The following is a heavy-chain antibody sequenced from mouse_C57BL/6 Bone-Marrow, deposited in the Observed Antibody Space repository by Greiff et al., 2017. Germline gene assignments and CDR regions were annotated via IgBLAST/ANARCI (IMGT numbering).Heavy chain of an antibody. V-gene: IGHV1-62-2*01. CDR2: FYPGSGSI. J-gene: IGHJ1*03. Sequence: VQLQQSGAELVKPGASVKLSCKASGYTFTEYTIHWVKQRSGQGLEWIGWFYPGSGSIKYNEKFKDKATLTADKSSSTVYMELSRLTSEDSAVYFCARHEEYYYYGSRNWYFDVWGTGTTVTVSS. D-gene: IGHD1-1*01. CDR3: ARHEEYYYYGSRNWYFDV. CDR1: GYTFTEYT.